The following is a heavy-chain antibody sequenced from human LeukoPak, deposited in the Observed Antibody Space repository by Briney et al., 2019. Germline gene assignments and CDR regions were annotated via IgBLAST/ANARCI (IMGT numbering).Heavy chain of an antibody. CDR2: TSFDGTTK. CDR1: GFTFSTYA. D-gene: IGHD2-2*01. V-gene: IGHV3-30*04. J-gene: IGHJ6*03. Sequence: GGSLRLSCAASGFTFSTYAMHWVRQAPGKGLEWVAVTSFDGTTKYYADSVKGRFTVSRDNSKNTLILQMNSLRAEDTAVYYCARGSSTNCYGGNCFYYYMAVWGRGTTVTVSS. CDR3: ARGSSTNCYGGNCFYYYMAV.